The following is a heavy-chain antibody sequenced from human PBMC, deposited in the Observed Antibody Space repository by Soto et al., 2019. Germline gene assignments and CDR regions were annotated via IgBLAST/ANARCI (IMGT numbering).Heavy chain of an antibody. CDR3: ASSEAGVYWFDY. CDR1: GGSISSSRYY. Sequence: PSETLSLTCTVSGGSISSSRYYWGWIRQPPGKGLEWIGSIYCSGSTYYKPSLKSRVTISVDTAKNQFSLKLSSVTAADTAVYYCASSEAGVYWFDYWGQGTLVTVSS. V-gene: IGHV4-39*01. CDR2: IYCSGST. D-gene: IGHD6-13*01. J-gene: IGHJ4*02.